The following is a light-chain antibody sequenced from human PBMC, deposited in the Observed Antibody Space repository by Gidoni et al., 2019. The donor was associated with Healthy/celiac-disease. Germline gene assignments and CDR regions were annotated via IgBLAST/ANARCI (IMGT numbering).Light chain of an antibody. J-gene: IGKJ2*04. CDR2: LGS. Sequence: DIVMTQPPLSLPVTPGEPASISCRSSQSLLHSNGYNYLDWYLQKPGQSPQLLIYLGSNRASGVPDRFSGSGSGTEFTLKISRVEAEDVGVYYCMQALQTPCSFGQGTKLEIK. CDR3: MQALQTPCS. CDR1: QSLLHSNGYNY. V-gene: IGKV2-28*01.